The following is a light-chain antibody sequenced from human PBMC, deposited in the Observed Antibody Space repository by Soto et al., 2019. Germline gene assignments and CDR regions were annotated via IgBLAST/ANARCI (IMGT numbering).Light chain of an antibody. CDR2: KAS. Sequence: DIQMTQSPSTLSASVGDRVTITCRASQNIDSWLAWYHQKPGKAPKLLIYKASKLQSGFPSSLSGSVSATELTLIIRCLQPDDFATYYCQQYVSFPLTFGGGTKGEIK. V-gene: IGKV1-5*03. CDR3: QQYVSFPLT. J-gene: IGKJ4*01. CDR1: QNIDSW.